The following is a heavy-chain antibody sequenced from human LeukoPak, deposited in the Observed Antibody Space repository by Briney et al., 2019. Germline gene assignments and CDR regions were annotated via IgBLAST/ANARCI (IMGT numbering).Heavy chain of an antibody. CDR3: ARDPRYSSGVGAFDI. J-gene: IGHJ3*02. CDR1: GGSISSYY. Sequence: SETLSLPCTVSGGSISSYYWSWIRQPPGKGLEWIGYIYYSGSTNYNPSLKSRVTISVDTSKNQFSLKLSSVTAADTAVYYCARDPRYSSGVGAFDIWGQGTMVTVSS. V-gene: IGHV4-59*01. D-gene: IGHD6-19*01. CDR2: IYYSGST.